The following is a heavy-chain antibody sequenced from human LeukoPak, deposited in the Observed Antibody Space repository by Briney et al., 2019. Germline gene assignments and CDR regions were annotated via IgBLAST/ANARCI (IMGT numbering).Heavy chain of an antibody. Sequence: GGSLRLSCAAFGFTVSSNYMSWVRQAPGKGLEWVSVIYSGGSTYYADSVKGRFTISRDNSKNTLYLQMNSLRAEDTAVYYCASTVGYSSSWLDAFDIWGQGTMVTVSS. CDR1: GFTVSSNY. CDR3: ASTVGYSSSWLDAFDI. CDR2: IYSGGST. V-gene: IGHV3-53*01. J-gene: IGHJ3*02. D-gene: IGHD6-13*01.